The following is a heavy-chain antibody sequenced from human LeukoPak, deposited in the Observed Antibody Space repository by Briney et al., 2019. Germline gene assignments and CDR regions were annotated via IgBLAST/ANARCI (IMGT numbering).Heavy chain of an antibody. CDR3: ARGLYYYDSSGGFDY. CDR1: GFTFSNYG. V-gene: IGHV3-30*02. D-gene: IGHD3-22*01. Sequence: GGSLRLSCAASGFTFSNYGMHWVRQAPGKGLEWVAFIRYDGSNKYYADSVKGRFTISRDNSKNTLYLQMNSLRAEDTAVYYCARGLYYYDSSGGFDYWGQGTLVTVSS. J-gene: IGHJ4*02. CDR2: IRYDGSNK.